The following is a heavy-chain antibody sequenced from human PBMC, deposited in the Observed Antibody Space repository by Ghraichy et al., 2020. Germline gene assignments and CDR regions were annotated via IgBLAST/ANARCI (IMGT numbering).Heavy chain of an antibody. D-gene: IGHD4-17*01. CDR2: IYPGDSDT. V-gene: IGHV5-51*01. J-gene: IGHJ6*02. CDR1: GYSFTSYW. CDR3: ASTTVTTPTGKNYYYYGMDV. Sequence: GESLNISCKGSGYSFTSYWIGWVRQMPGKGLEWMGIIYPGDSDTRYSPSFQGQVTISADKSISTAYLQWSSLKASDTAMYYCASTTVTTPTGKNYYYYGMDVWGQGTTVTVSS.